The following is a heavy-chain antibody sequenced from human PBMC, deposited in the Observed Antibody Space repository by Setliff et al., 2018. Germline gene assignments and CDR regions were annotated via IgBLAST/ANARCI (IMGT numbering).Heavy chain of an antibody. CDR1: GFTFSSYW. J-gene: IGHJ4*02. CDR3: ARDSYTSPDY. D-gene: IGHD6-13*01. Sequence: GGSLRLSCAASGFTFSSYWMYWVRQAPGKGLVWVSPINRDGSYTVYADSVEGRFTISRDNAKNTLYLQMNSLGAEDTAVYYCARDSYTSPDYWGQGTLVTVSS. V-gene: IGHV3-74*01. CDR2: INRDGSYT.